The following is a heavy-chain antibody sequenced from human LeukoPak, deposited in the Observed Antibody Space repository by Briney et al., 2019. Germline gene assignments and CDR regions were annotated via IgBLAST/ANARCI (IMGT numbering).Heavy chain of an antibody. CDR2: MNPNSGNT. Sequence: ASVKVSCKASGYTFTSYDINWVRQATGQGLEWMGWMNPNSGNTGYAQKFQGRVTITRNTSISTAYMELSSLRSEDTAVYYCARDLTGTGTRDAFDIWGQGTMVTVSS. CDR3: ARDLTGTGTRDAFDI. CDR1: GYTFTSYD. D-gene: IGHD1-7*01. J-gene: IGHJ3*02. V-gene: IGHV1-8*03.